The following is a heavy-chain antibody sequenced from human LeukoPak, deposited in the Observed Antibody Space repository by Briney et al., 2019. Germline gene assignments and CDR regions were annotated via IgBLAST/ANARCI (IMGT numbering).Heavy chain of an antibody. CDR2: ISAYNGNT. Sequence: ASVKVSCKASGYTFTSYGISWVRQAPGQGLEWMGWISAYNGNTNYAQKFQGRVTMTRDTSTSTVYMELSSLRSEDTAVYYCAREGVSDYGDYVGWFDPWGQGTLVTVSS. J-gene: IGHJ5*02. CDR1: GYTFTSYG. CDR3: AREGVSDYGDYVGWFDP. D-gene: IGHD4-17*01. V-gene: IGHV1-18*01.